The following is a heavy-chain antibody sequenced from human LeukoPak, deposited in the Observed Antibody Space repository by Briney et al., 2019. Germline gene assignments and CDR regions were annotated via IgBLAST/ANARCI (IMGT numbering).Heavy chain of an antibody. CDR3: ASRAGDCSSTSCYGVAFDI. CDR1: GYTFTSYA. CDR2: INVGNGNT. J-gene: IGHJ3*02. D-gene: IGHD2-2*01. Sequence: EASVKVSCKASGYTFTSYAMHWVRQAPGQRLEWMGWINVGNGNTKYSQKFQGRVTITRDTSASTAYMELSSLRSEDTAVYYCASRAGDCSSTSCYGVAFDIWGQGTMVTVSS. V-gene: IGHV1-3*01.